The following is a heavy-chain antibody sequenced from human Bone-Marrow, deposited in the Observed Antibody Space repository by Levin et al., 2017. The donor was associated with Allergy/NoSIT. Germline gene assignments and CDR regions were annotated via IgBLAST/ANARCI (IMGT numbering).Heavy chain of an antibody. CDR2: ISGSGATT. V-gene: IGHV3-23*01. CDR1: GFIFGSFG. J-gene: IGHJ4*02. D-gene: IGHD4-11*01. Sequence: GGSLRLSCAASGFIFGSFGMNWVRQAPGKGLEWVSGISGSGATTHYADSVKGRFTISRDNSKNTVYLQMNSLRVEDTAMYYCAKVQRMGHPTVVGFFDYWSQGTLVTVSS. CDR3: AKVQRMGHPTVVGFFDY.